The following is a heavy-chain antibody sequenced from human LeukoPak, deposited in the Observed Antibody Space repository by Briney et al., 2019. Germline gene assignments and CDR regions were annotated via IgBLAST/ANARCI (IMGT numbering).Heavy chain of an antibody. CDR3: ARHWGGIRAFDI. Sequence: PGGSLRLSCAASGFTFSDYYMSWIRQAPGKGLEWVSYISSSSSYTNYADSVGGRFTISRDNAKNSLYLQMNSLRAEDTAVYYCARHWGGIRAFDIWGQGTMVTVSS. CDR1: GFTFSDYY. V-gene: IGHV3-11*06. D-gene: IGHD7-27*01. CDR2: ISSSSSYT. J-gene: IGHJ3*02.